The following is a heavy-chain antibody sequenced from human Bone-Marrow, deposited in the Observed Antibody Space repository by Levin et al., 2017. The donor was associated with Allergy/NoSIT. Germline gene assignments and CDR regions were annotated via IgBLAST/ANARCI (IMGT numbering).Heavy chain of an antibody. CDR1: GVGFSTYG. CDR2: ISYEGSKK. Sequence: PGGSLRLSCAVSGVGFSTYGMHWVRQAPGKGLEWVALISYEGSKKFYADSVKGRFTISRDNSKNTLYLQMNSLRPDDTAVYYCAREIHGMSSRWLDYWGQGTLVTVSS. CDR3: AREIHGMSSRWLDY. D-gene: IGHD6-13*01. J-gene: IGHJ4*02. V-gene: IGHV3-30*03.